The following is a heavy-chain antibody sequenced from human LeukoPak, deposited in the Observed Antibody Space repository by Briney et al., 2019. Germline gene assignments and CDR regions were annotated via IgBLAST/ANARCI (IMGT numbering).Heavy chain of an antibody. D-gene: IGHD3-22*01. CDR2: INPNSGGT. J-gene: IGHJ4*02. CDR1: GYTFTSYA. CDR3: ARTITMIVVASGY. Sequence: ASVKVSCKASGYTFTSYAMNWVRQAPGQGLEWMGWINPNSGGTNYAQKFQGRVTMTRDTSISTAYMELSRLRSDDTAVYYCARTITMIVVASGYWGQGTLVTVSS. V-gene: IGHV1-2*02.